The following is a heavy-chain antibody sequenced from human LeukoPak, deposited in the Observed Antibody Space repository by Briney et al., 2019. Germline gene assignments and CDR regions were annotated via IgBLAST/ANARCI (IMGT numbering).Heavy chain of an antibody. CDR1: GFTLSNHW. D-gene: IGHD2-8*01. Sequence: GGSLRLSCAASGFTLSNHWMTWVRQVPGRGPEWVANVNRDGSETYYLDSVKGRFTISRDNAKNALYLQMNSLRAEDTALYYCVRNNAMDVWGQGTTVIVSS. CDR3: VRNNAMDV. CDR2: VNRDGSET. V-gene: IGHV3-7*03. J-gene: IGHJ6*02.